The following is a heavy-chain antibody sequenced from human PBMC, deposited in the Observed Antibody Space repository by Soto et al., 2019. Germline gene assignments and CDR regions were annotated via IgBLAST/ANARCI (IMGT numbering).Heavy chain of an antibody. J-gene: IGHJ6*03. CDR1: GFTFSDYY. V-gene: IGHV3-11*01. CDR3: ARDGSQLVLYYYFYMDV. CDR2: ISSSGSTI. Sequence: GGSLRLSCAASGFTFSDYYISWIRQAPGKGLEWVSYISSSGSTIYYADSVKGRFTISRDNAKNSLYLQMNSLRAEDTAVYYCARDGSQLVLYYYFYMDVWGKGTTVPVSS. D-gene: IGHD6-13*01.